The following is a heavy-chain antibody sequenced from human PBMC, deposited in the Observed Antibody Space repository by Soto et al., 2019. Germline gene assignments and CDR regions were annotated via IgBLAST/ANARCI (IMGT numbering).Heavy chain of an antibody. CDR2: IIPIFGTA. CDR3: ARGLGKYSSSSRRAYYFDY. J-gene: IGHJ4*02. CDR1: GGTFSSYA. V-gene: IGHV1-69*13. D-gene: IGHD6-6*01. Sequence: SVKVSCKASGGTFSSYAISWVRQAPGQGLEWMGGIIPIFGTANYAQKFQGRVTITADESTSTAYMELSSLRSEDTAVYYCARGLGKYSSSSRRAYYFDYWGQGTLVTVSS.